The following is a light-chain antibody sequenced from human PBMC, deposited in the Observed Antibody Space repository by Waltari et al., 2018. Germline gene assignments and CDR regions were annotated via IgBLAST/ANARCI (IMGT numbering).Light chain of an antibody. CDR3: QRYNSYPIT. CDR2: EAT. CDR1: QSIGSW. J-gene: IGKJ3*01. Sequence: DIQMTQSPSTLSASVGDRVSITCRASQSIGSWLAWYQQKPGKAPKLLIYEATSLESGVPSRFSASGSGTEFTLTISSLQPDDFATYYCQRYNSYPITFGPGTKVDI. V-gene: IGKV1-5*03.